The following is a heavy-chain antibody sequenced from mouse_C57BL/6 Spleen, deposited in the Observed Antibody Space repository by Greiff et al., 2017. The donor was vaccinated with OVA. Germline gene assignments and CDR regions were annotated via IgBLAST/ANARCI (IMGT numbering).Heavy chain of an antibody. V-gene: IGHV5-4*01. CDR3: ASKLGQDY. CDR1: GFTFSSYA. J-gene: IGHJ2*01. D-gene: IGHD4-1*01. Sequence: DVHLVESGGGLVKPGGSLKLSCAASGFTFSSYAMSWVRQTPEKRLEWVATISDGGSYTYYPDNVKGRFTISRDNAKNNLYLQMSHLKSEDTAMYYCASKLGQDYWGQGTTLTVSS. CDR2: ISDGGSYT.